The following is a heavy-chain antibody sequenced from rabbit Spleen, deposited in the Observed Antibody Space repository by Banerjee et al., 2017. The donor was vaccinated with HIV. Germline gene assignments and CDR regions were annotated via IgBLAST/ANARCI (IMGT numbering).Heavy chain of an antibody. V-gene: IGHV1S45*01. CDR3: VREAAYYFVL. J-gene: IGHJ4*01. Sequence: QEQLEESGGGLVQPEGSLTLTCKASGFTISSSYWMCWVRQAPGKGLEWIACIYAGGSGSTYYASWAKGRFTISKTSSTTVTLQMTSLTAADTATYFCVREAAYYFVLWGQGTLVTVS. D-gene: IGHD4-1*01. CDR1: GFTISSSYW. CDR2: IYAGGSGST.